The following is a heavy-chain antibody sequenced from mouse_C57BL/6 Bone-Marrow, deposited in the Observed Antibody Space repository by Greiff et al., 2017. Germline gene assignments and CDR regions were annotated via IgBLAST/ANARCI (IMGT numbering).Heavy chain of an antibody. J-gene: IGHJ4*01. CDR1: GYTFTNYW. CDR3: TTGLFLGYDAMDY. D-gene: IGHD1-2*01. V-gene: IGHV1-7*01. CDR2: IDPGNGYT. Sequence: VQLLQSGAELVRPGASVKLSCTASGYTFTNYWMHWVKQRPEQGLEWIGWIDPGNGYTKYDQKFKGKATLPADTSSNTAYLQLSSLTSEDSADYYCTTGLFLGYDAMDYWGQGTLVTVS.